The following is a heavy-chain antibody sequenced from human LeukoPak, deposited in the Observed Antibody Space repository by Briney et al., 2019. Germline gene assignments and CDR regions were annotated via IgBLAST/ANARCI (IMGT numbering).Heavy chain of an antibody. V-gene: IGHV3-23*01. CDR1: GFTFDDYG. Sequence: PGGSLRLSCAASGFTFDDYGMSWVRQAPGKGLEWFSAISDSGGSTYYADSVKGRFTISRDNSKNTLYLQMNSLRAEDAAVYYCAKRYFGNYYFDYWGQGSLVTVSS. D-gene: IGHD3-9*01. J-gene: IGHJ4*02. CDR3: AKRYFGNYYFDY. CDR2: ISDSGGST.